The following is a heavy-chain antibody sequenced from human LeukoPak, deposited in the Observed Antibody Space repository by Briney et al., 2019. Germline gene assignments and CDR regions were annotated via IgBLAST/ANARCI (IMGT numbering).Heavy chain of an antibody. V-gene: IGHV3-48*01. CDR3: ARATYGSGSYYYYYYMDV. CDR1: GFTFSSYW. CDR2: ISSSSSTI. Sequence: GGSLRLSCAASGFTFSSYWMSWVRQAPGKGLEWVSYISSSSSTIYYADSVKGRFTISRDNAKNSLYLQMNSLRAEDTAVYYCARATYGSGSYYYYYYMDVWGKGTTVTVSS. J-gene: IGHJ6*03. D-gene: IGHD3-10*01.